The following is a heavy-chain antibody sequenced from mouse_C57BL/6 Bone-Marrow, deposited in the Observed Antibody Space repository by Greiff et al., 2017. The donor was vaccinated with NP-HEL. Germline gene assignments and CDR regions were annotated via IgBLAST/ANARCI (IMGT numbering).Heavy chain of an antibody. Sequence: VQLMESGPELVKPGASVKMSCKASGYTFTDYNMHWVKQSHGKSLEWIGYINPNNGGTSYNQKFKGKATLTVNKSSSTAYMELRSLTSEDSAVYYCARRGGSTMVTHWYFDVWGTGTTVTVSS. CDR2: INPNNGGT. J-gene: IGHJ1*03. CDR3: ARRGGSTMVTHWYFDV. D-gene: IGHD2-2*01. CDR1: GYTFTDYN. V-gene: IGHV1-22*01.